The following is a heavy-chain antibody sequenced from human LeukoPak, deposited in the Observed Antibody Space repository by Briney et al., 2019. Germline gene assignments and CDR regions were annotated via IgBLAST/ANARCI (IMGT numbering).Heavy chain of an antibody. J-gene: IGHJ3*02. V-gene: IGHV1-18*01. Sequence: ASVKVSCKASGYTFTRYGISWVRQAPGQGLEWMGWISAYNGNTKYAQKFQGRVTMTTDTSTSTVYVELRSLRPDDTAVYYGVRGSRADDAFDIWSQGTRVTVSS. CDR1: GYTFTRYG. CDR3: VRGSRADDAFDI. CDR2: ISAYNGNT. D-gene: IGHD2-2*01.